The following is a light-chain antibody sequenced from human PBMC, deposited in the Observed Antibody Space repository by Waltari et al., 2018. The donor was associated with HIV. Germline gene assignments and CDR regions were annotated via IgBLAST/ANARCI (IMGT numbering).Light chain of an antibody. CDR2: GTS. CDR3: QQRSSWPIT. J-gene: IGKJ5*01. CDR1: QRVSSY. Sequence: EIVLTQSPATLSVSPGKRATLSCRASQRVSSYLAWFQQKPGQAPRLLIYGTSSRATGIPARFSGSGSGTDFTLTISSLEPGDFGVYYCQQRSSWPITFGQGTRLEIK. V-gene: IGKV3-11*01.